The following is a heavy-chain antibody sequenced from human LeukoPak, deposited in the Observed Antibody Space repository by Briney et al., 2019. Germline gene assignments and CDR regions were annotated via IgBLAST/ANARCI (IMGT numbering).Heavy chain of an antibody. CDR3: ARDFRDGSGSYYPYYYMDV. D-gene: IGHD3-10*01. J-gene: IGHJ6*03. CDR2: INTNTGNP. V-gene: IGHV7-4-1*02. Sequence: GASVKVSCKASGYTFTSYAMNWVRQAPGQGLEWMGWINTNTGNPTYAQGFTGRFVFSLDTSASTAYLQISSLKAEDTAVYYCARDFRDGSGSYYPYYYMDVWGKGTTVTVSS. CDR1: GYTFTSYA.